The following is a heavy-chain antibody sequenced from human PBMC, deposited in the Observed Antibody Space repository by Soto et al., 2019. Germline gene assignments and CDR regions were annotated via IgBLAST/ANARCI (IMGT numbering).Heavy chain of an antibody. D-gene: IGHD3-9*01. V-gene: IGHV4-39*01. J-gene: IGHJ2*01. Sequence: SETLSLTCTVSGDSFSSSSYYWVWIREPPGRGLEWIGSIFYSGTTYYNPSLKSRVTISIDTSKNQFSLKLTSVTAADTAVYYCAKTGPYDILTYWYFDLWGRGTLVTVSS. CDR2: IFYSGTT. CDR1: GDSFSSSSYY. CDR3: AKTGPYDILTYWYFDL.